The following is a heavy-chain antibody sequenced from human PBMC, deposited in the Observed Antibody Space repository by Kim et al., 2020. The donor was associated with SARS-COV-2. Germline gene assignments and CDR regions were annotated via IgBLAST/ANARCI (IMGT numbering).Heavy chain of an antibody. V-gene: IGHV4-59*13. CDR1: GGSISSYY. CDR3: ARASNYRRWVDY. D-gene: IGHD4-4*01. J-gene: IGHJ4*02. Sequence: SETLSLTCTVSGGSISSYYWSWIRQPPGKGLEWIGYIYYSGSTNYNPSLKGRVTISVDTSKNQFSLKLSSVTAADTAVYYCARASNYRRWVDYWGQGTLGTVSS. CDR2: IYYSGST.